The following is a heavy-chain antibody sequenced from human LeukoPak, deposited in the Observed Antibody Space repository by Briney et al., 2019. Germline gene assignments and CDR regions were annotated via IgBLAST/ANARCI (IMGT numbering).Heavy chain of an antibody. CDR2: ISSSSSYI. V-gene: IGHV3-21*01. J-gene: IGHJ6*03. D-gene: IGHD7-27*01. CDR3: ARANWGSPPYYYYYMDV. Sequence: PGGSLRLSCAASGFTLSSHWMGWVRQAPGKGLEWVSSISSSSSYIYYADSVKGRFTISRDNAKNSLYLQMNSLRAEDTAVYYCARANWGSPPYYYYYMDVWGKGTTVTVSS. CDR1: GFTLSSHW.